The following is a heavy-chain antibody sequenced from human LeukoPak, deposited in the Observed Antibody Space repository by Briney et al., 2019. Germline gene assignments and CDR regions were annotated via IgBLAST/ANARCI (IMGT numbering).Heavy chain of an antibody. J-gene: IGHJ5*02. CDR2: INPNSGGT. D-gene: IGHD3-22*01. V-gene: IGHV1-2*02. Sequence: ASVKVSCKASGYTFTGYYMHWVRQAPGQGLEWMGWINPNSGGTNYAQKFQGRVTVTRDTSISTAYMELSRLRSDDTAVYYCARVNPRGLLYYYDRSGYLKGFDPWGQGTLVTVSS. CDR1: GYTFTGYY. CDR3: ARVNPRGLLYYYDRSGYLKGFDP.